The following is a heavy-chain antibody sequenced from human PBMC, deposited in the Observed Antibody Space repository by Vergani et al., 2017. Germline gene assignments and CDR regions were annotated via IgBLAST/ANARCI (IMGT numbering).Heavy chain of an antibody. Sequence: QVQLQESGPGLVKPSQTLSLTCTVSGGSISSGDYYWSWIRQPPGKGLEWIGYIYYSGSTYYNPSLKSRVTISVDTSKNQFSLKLSSVTAADTAVYYCARAGGLGELWSYFDYWGQGTLVTVSS. CDR1: GGSISSGDYY. CDR3: ARAGGLGELWSYFDY. V-gene: IGHV4-30-4*01. D-gene: IGHD3-10*01. J-gene: IGHJ4*02. CDR2: IYYSGST.